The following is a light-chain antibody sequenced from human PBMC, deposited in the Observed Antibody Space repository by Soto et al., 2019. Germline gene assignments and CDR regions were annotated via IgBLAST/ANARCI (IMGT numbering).Light chain of an antibody. V-gene: IGKV1-5*01. CDR1: QSISNC. CDR3: QQYDSYSYT. CDR2: DAS. J-gene: IGKJ2*01. Sequence: EIQMTQSPSTLSASLVFRFTLSCRTSQSISNCLAWYQQKPGKAPKLLISDASSWASGVPSRFSGSGSGTEFTLTISSLQPDDFAAYYCQQYDSYSYTFGQGTKVDIK.